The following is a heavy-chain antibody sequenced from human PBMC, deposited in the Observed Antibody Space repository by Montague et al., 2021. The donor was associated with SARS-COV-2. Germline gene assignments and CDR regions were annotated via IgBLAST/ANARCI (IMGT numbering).Heavy chain of an antibody. CDR3: ARAGGFYDYWSGYSSSAGFFDP. CDR1: GGSVSSYY. CDR2: IYYSGST. Sequence: SETLSLTCTVSGGSVSSYYWSWIRQSPGQGLQWLGYIYYSGSTDYNPSLKSRVTMSVDTSKTQLSLRLNSVTTADTAVYFCARAGGFYDYWSGYSSSAGFFDPWGQGILVTVSS. J-gene: IGHJ5*02. V-gene: IGHV4-59*02. D-gene: IGHD3-3*01.